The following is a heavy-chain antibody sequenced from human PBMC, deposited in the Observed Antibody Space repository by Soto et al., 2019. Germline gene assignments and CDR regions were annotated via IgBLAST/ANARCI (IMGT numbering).Heavy chain of an antibody. D-gene: IGHD2-2*01. V-gene: IGHV6-1*01. CDR2: TYYRSKWYN. CDR3: ARRKLGYCSSTSCYPDDAFDI. Sequence: SQTLSLTCAISGDSASSNSAAWNWIRQSPSRGLEWLGRTYYRSKWYNDYAVSVKSRITINPDTSKNQFSLQLNSVTPEDTAVYYCARRKLGYCSSTSCYPDDAFDIWGQGTMVTVSS. CDR1: GDSASSNSAA. J-gene: IGHJ3*02.